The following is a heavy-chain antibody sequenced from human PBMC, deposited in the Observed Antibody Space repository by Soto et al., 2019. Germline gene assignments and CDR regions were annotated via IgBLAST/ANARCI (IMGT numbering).Heavy chain of an antibody. Sequence: ASVKVSCKASGYTFTSYAMHWVRQAPGQRLEWMGWTNAGNGNTKYSQKFQGRVTITRDTSASTAYMELSSLRSADTAVYYCARDIEISQAGPTWYYYGMDVWGQGTTVTVSS. J-gene: IGHJ6*02. D-gene: IGHD1-26*01. CDR2: TNAGNGNT. V-gene: IGHV1-3*01. CDR1: GYTFTSYA. CDR3: ARDIEISQAGPTWYYYGMDV.